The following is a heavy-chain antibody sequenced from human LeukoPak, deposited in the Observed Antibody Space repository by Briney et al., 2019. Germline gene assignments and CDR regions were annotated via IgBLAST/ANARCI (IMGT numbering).Heavy chain of an antibody. CDR2: IYYSGST. V-gene: IGHV4-59*01. CDR3: ARHHYASGTHTPYYFDC. CDR1: GGSISGYY. D-gene: IGHD3-10*01. J-gene: IGHJ4*02. Sequence: SETLSLTCTVSGGSISGYYWSWIRQPPGKGLEWIGYIYYSGSTNCNPSLKSRVTMSVDTSKNQFSLKLSSVTAADTALYYCARHHYASGTHTPYYFDCWGQGTLVTVSS.